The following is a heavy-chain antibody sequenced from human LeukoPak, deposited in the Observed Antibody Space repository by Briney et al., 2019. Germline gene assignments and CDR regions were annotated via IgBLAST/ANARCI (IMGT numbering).Heavy chain of an antibody. V-gene: IGHV4-39*07. Sequence: SETLSLTCTVSGGSISSSTYYWGWIRQPPGKGLEWIGSIFYSGRTYYNPSLKSRVTISVDTSKNQFSLKLGSVTAADTAVYYCARLNYGSGSYPTAESFDYWGQGTLVTVSS. D-gene: IGHD3-10*01. CDR2: IFYSGRT. J-gene: IGHJ4*02. CDR3: ARLNYGSGSYPTAESFDY. CDR1: GGSISSSTYY.